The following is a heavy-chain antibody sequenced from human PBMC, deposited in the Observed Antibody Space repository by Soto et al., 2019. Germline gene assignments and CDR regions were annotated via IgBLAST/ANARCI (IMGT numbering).Heavy chain of an antibody. D-gene: IGHD6-13*01. J-gene: IGHJ3*02. CDR3: ARDPGYSTSWYQAFDI. V-gene: IGHV1-18*01. CDR1: GYTFTSYG. Sequence: QVQLVQSGAEVKKPGASVKVSCKASGYTFTSYGISWVRHAPGQGPEWMGRISTYNGNTNNVEKLQGRATMTTDTSTNTAYMELRSLRYDVSVVYYCARDPGYSTSWYQAFDIWGQGTTLTVSS. CDR2: ISTYNGNT.